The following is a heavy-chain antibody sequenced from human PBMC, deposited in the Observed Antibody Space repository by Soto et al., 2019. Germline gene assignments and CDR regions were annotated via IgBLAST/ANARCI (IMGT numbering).Heavy chain of an antibody. CDR3: ARGYPPWYSSAWYGGNDAFDL. CDR1: GYTFSGYG. J-gene: IGHJ3*01. D-gene: IGHD6-19*01. V-gene: IGHV1-18*01. Sequence: ASVKVSCKASGYTFSGYGIHWVRQAPGQGLEWMGRINAHNDNTNYAQRFQGRVTVTSDTSTSTAYMELRSLRSDDTAVYYCARGYPPWYSSAWYGGNDAFDLWGQGTMVTVSS. CDR2: INAHNDNT.